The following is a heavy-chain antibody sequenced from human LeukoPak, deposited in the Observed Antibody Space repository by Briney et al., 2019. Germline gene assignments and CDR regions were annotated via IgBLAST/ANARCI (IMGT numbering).Heavy chain of an antibody. CDR1: GVSVGSGGYY. Sequence: PSETLSLTCAVSGVSVGSGGYYWSWIRQPPGKGLEWIGYIYHSGSTYYNPSLKSRVTISVDRSKNQFSLKLSSVTAADTAVYYCARSLGTYYDFWSGYSVDYWGQGTLVTVSS. CDR2: IYHSGST. D-gene: IGHD3-3*01. V-gene: IGHV4-30-2*01. CDR3: ARSLGTYYDFWSGYSVDY. J-gene: IGHJ4*02.